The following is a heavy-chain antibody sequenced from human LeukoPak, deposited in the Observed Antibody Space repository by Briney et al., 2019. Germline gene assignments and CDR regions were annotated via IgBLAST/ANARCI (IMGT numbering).Heavy chain of an antibody. J-gene: IGHJ3*01. CDR1: GFTFAIHA. CDR3: AKDSYVSGRPLHTFDV. V-gene: IGHV3-23*01. D-gene: IGHD3-10*01. CDR2: ISGDGAST. Sequence: PGGSLRLSYAASGFTFAIHAMTWVRQAPGKGLEWVSGISGDGASTHYAESVKGQFTISRDNSQNTLFLQMNSLRVEDTAIYYCAKDSYVSGRPLHTFDVWGQGTMVTVSS.